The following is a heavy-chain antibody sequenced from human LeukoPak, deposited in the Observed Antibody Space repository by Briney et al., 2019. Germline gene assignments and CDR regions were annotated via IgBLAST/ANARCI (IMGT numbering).Heavy chain of an antibody. D-gene: IGHD5-12*01. Sequence: GGSLRLSCAASGFIFSTYDMHWVRQTPGQGLEWVAIISSEGNTQYYADSVKGRFTIPRDNAKNSLYLQMNSLRAEDTAVYYCARDGGGYRFYNWFDPWGQGTLVTVSS. CDR3: ARDGGGYRFYNWFDP. V-gene: IGHV3-30*03. CDR2: ISSEGNTQ. J-gene: IGHJ5*02. CDR1: GFIFSTYD.